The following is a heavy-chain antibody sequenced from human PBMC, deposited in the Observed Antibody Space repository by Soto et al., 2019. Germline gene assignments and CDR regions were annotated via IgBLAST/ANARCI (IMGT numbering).Heavy chain of an antibody. CDR3: ARGGLTMVGNYYFDH. CDR1: GDSITSSDW. J-gene: IGHJ4*02. Sequence: PSETLSLTCKVSGDSITSSDWWSWVRQTPGKGLEWIAEIHHSGPTNFNPSLKSRVNITIDNSKNQFSLRLSSVTAADTAVYYCARGGLTMVGNYYFDHWGQGTLVTVSS. CDR2: IHHSGPT. V-gene: IGHV4-4*02. D-gene: IGHD3-10*01.